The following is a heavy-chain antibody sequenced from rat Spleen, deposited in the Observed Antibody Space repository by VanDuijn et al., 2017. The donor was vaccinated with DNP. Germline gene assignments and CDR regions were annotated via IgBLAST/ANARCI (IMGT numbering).Heavy chain of an antibody. CDR3: ATSPGPNWFAY. CDR1: GFTFSQYG. CDR2: ITPSGDNT. Sequence: EVQLVESGGGLVQPGRSLKLSCAVSGFTFSQYGMAWVRQAPTKGLEWVASITPSGDNTYYQDSVKGRFTISRDNAKSTLYLQMNSLRSEDTATYYCATSPGPNWFAYWGQGTLVTVSS. D-gene: IGHD1-4*01. J-gene: IGHJ3*01. V-gene: IGHV5S13*01.